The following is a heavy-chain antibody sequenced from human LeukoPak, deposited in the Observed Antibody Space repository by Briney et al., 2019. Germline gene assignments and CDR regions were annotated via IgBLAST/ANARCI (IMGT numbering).Heavy chain of an antibody. CDR2: ISGNSGST. J-gene: IGHJ4*02. CDR3: AKEDFYVWRSYRLLDY. Sequence: PGGSLRLSCAASGFTFKNYAMSWVRQAPGRGLEWVSGISGNSGSTYYADSVKGRFTISRDNSKDTLYLQMNSLRAEVTAVYYGAKEDFYVWRSYRLLDYWGQGTLVTVSS. V-gene: IGHV3-23*01. D-gene: IGHD3-16*02. CDR1: GFTFKNYA.